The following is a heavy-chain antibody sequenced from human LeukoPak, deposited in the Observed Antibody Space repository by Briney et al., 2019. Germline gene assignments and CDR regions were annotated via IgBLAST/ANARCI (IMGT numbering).Heavy chain of an antibody. CDR3: ARSFYSNYARVDY. CDR1: GFTFSSYS. CDR2: ISSSSSYI. D-gene: IGHD4-11*01. Sequence: GGSLRLSCAASGFTFSSYSMNWVRQAPGKGLEWVSSISSSSSYIYYADSVKGRFTISRDNAKSSLYLQMNSLRAEDTAVYYCARSFYSNYARVDYWGQGTLVTVSS. J-gene: IGHJ4*02. V-gene: IGHV3-21*01.